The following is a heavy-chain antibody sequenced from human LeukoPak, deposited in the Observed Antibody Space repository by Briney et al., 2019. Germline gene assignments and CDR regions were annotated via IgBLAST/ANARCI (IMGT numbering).Heavy chain of an antibody. CDR3: AKHEYQRQYFDY. V-gene: IGHV3-23*01. Sequence: PGGSLRLSCAASGFTFSSYAMSWVRQAPGKGLEWVSAISGSGGCTYYADSVKGRFTISRDNSKNTLYLQMNSLRAEDTAVYYCAKHEYQRQYFDYWGQGTLVTVSS. J-gene: IGHJ4*02. CDR2: ISGSGGCT. D-gene: IGHD2-2*01. CDR1: GFTFSSYA.